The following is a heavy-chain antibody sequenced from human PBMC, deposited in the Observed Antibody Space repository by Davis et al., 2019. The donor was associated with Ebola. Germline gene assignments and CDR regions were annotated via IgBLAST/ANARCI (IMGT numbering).Heavy chain of an antibody. CDR2: ISSSSSSI. J-gene: IGHJ6*02. V-gene: IGHV3-48*02. Sequence: GESLKLSCAASGFTFSSYSMNWVRQAPGKGLEWVSYISSSSSSIYYADSVKGRFTISRDNAKNSLCLQMDSLRDEDTAMYYCARGYSYGNYYYYGLDVWGQGTTVTVSS. CDR1: GFTFSSYS. D-gene: IGHD5-18*01. CDR3: ARGYSYGNYYYYGLDV.